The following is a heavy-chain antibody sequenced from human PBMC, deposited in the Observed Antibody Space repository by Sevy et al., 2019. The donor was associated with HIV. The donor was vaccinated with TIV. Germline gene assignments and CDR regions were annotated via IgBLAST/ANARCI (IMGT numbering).Heavy chain of an antibody. D-gene: IGHD2-2*01. CDR2: IYHSGST. Sequence: SETLSLTCAVSGYSISSGYYWGWIRQPPGKGLEWIGSIYHSGSTYYNPSLKSRVTISVDTSKNQFSLKLSSVTAADAAMYYWARADPIVVVPAAKGGWFDPWGQGTLVTVSS. J-gene: IGHJ5*02. V-gene: IGHV4-38-2*01. CDR3: ARADPIVVVPAAKGGWFDP. CDR1: GYSISSGYY.